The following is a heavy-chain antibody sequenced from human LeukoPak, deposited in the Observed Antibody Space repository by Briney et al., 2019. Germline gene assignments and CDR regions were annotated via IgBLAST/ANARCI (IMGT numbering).Heavy chain of an antibody. CDR3: AKATYYYDSSGYYTLYYFDY. V-gene: IGHV3-23*01. CDR1: GFTFSSYA. D-gene: IGHD3-22*01. J-gene: IGHJ4*02. Sequence: GGSLRLSCAASGFTFSSYAMSWVRQAPGKGLEWVSSIIGSGGSTYYADSVKGRFTISRDNSKNTLYLQMNSLRAEDTAVYYCAKATYYYDSSGYYTLYYFDYWGQGALVTVSS. CDR2: IIGSGGST.